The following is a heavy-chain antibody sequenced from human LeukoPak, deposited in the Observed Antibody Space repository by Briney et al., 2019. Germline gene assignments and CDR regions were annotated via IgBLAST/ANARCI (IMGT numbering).Heavy chain of an antibody. J-gene: IGHJ4*02. Sequence: ASVKVSCKASGYTFTSYGISWVRQAPGQGLEWMGWISAYNGNTNYAQKLQGRVTMTTDTSTSTAYMELRSLRSDDTAIYYCAKDMSNWNDVTTPDNWGQGTLVTVSS. CDR2: ISAYNGNT. CDR1: GYTFTSYG. V-gene: IGHV1-18*01. D-gene: IGHD1-1*01. CDR3: AKDMSNWNDVTTPDN.